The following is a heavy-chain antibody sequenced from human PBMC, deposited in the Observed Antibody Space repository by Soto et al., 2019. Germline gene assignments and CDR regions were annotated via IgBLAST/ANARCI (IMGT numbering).Heavy chain of an antibody. CDR2: ISAYNGNT. D-gene: IGHD2-8*01. CDR1: GYTFTSYG. V-gene: IGHV1-18*04. J-gene: IGHJ5*02. CDR3: ARLLSGYCTNGVCFPDSWFDP. Sequence: ASVKVSCKASGYTFTSYGISWVRQAPGQGLEWMGWISAYNGNTNYAQKLQGRVTMTTDTSTSTAYMELRSLRSDDTAVYYCARLLSGYCTNGVCFPDSWFDPWGQGTLGTV.